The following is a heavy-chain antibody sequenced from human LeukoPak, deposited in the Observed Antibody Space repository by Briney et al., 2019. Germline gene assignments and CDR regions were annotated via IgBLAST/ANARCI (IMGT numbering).Heavy chain of an antibody. D-gene: IGHD5-18*01. CDR2: IYYSGST. CDR3: ATTPQRGYSYGWGTDAFDI. CDR1: GGSISSSSYY. J-gene: IGHJ3*02. V-gene: IGHV4-39*01. Sequence: SETLSLTCTVSGGSISSSSYYWGWIRQPPGKGLEWIGSIYYSGSTYYNPSLKSRVTISVDTSKNQFSLKLSSVTAADTAVYYCATTPQRGYSYGWGTDAFDIWGQGTMVTVSS.